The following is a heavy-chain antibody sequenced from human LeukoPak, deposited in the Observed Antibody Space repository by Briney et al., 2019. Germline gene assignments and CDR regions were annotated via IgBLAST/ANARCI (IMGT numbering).Heavy chain of an antibody. V-gene: IGHV3-30*02. CDR1: GFTFSSYG. Sequence: PGGSLRLSCAASGFTFSSYGMHWVRQTPGKGLEWVAFIRYDGSNKYYADSVKGRFTISRDNSKNTLYLQMNSLRAEDTAVYYCAKMVDIVVVPPVISREDYWGQGTLVTVSS. CDR3: AKMVDIVVVPPVISREDY. J-gene: IGHJ4*02. D-gene: IGHD2-2*02. CDR2: IRYDGSNK.